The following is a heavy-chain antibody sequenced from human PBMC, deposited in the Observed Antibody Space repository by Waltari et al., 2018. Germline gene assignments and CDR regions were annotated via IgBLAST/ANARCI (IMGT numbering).Heavy chain of an antibody. CDR3: ARDLRPRNYANYYYYGMDV. J-gene: IGHJ6*02. V-gene: IGHV1-2*02. Sequence: QVQLVQSGAEVKTPGAPVTVPCTASGHTLHRYHMHWVRPAPGQGLEWMGWINPNSGGTNDAQKFQGRVTMTRDTSISTAYMELSRLRSDDTAVYDCARDLRPRNYANYYYYGMDVWGQGTTVTVSS. CDR1: GHTLHRYH. D-gene: IGHD4-4*01. CDR2: INPNSGGT.